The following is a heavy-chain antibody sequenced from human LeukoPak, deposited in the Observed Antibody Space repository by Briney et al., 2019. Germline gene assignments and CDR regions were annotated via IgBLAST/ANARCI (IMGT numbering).Heavy chain of an antibody. J-gene: IGHJ4*02. CDR1: GFTFSSYG. CDR2: IWYDGSNK. CDR3: ARGLYYYDSSGYSPSDY. D-gene: IGHD3-22*01. Sequence: GGSLGLSCAASGFTFSSYGMHWVRQAPGKGLEWVAVIWYDGSNKYYADSVKGRFTISRDNSKNTLYLQMNSLRAEDTAVYYCARGLYYYDSSGYSPSDYWGQGTLVTVSS. V-gene: IGHV3-33*01.